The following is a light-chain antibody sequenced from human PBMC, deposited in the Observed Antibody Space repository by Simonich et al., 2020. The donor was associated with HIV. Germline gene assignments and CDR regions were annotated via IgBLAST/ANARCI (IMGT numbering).Light chain of an antibody. CDR3: QHRGT. CDR1: QTISSW. CDR2: KAS. J-gene: IGKJ1*01. Sequence: DIQMTKSPSTLSASVGDSITITCRASQTISSWLAWYQQKPGKAPNLLIYKASSLESGVSSRFSGSGSGTEFTLTISGLQPDDFATYYCQHRGTFGQGTKVEIK. V-gene: IGKV1-5*03.